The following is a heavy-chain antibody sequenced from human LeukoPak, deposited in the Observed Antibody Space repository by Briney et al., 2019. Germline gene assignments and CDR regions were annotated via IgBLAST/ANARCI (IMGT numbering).Heavy chain of an antibody. D-gene: IGHD3-10*01. CDR1: GFTFSNYW. CDR3: ARDRVGSFDY. J-gene: IGHJ4*02. V-gene: IGHV3-74*01. CDR2: INSDGRDT. Sequence: TGGSARLSYAASGFTFSNYWMHWVRQAPGKGLVWVSRINSDGRDTTYPDSVKGRFTISRDNANNTLYLQMNSWRAEDTAVYYCARDRVGSFDYWGQGTRVSDYS.